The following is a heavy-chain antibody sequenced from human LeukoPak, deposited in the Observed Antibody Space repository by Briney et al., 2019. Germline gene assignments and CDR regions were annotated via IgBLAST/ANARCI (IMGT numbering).Heavy chain of an antibody. J-gene: IGHJ4*02. CDR3: ARDHSRGSGWYEPDYFDY. CDR1: GGTFSSYA. CDR2: IIPIFGTA. D-gene: IGHD6-19*01. V-gene: IGHV1-69*05. Sequence: VKVSCKASGGTFSSYAISWVRQAPGQGLEWMGRIIPIFGTANYAQKFQGRVTVTTDESTSTAYMELSSLRSEDTAVYYCARDHSRGSGWYEPDYFDYWGQGTLVTVSS.